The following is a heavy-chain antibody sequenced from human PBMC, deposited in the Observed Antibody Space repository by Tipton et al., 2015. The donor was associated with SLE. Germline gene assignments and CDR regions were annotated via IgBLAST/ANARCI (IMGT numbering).Heavy chain of an antibody. Sequence: TLSLTCTVSGGSVSSNYWSWIRQPPGKGLEWIGYIDYRDITNYNPSLKSRVTISVDTSKNQFSLRLNSVTAADTAVYYCAREDGSYTAFDYWGQGTLVTVSS. CDR3: AREDGSYTAFDY. V-gene: IGHV4-59*02. D-gene: IGHD1-26*01. J-gene: IGHJ4*02. CDR1: GGSVSSNY. CDR2: IDYRDIT.